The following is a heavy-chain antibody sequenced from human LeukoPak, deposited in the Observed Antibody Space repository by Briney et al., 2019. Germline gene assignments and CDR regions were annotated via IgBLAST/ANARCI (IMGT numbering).Heavy chain of an antibody. J-gene: IGHJ4*02. D-gene: IGHD5-12*01. V-gene: IGHV1-69*05. CDR2: IIPIFGTA. Sequence: ASVKASCKASGGTFSSYAISWVRQAPGQGLEWMGGIIPIFGTANYAQKFQGRVTITTDESTSTAYMELSSLRSEDTAVYYCAIPLGGYSGYDWFDYWGQGTLVTVSS. CDR3: AIPLGGYSGYDWFDY. CDR1: GGTFSSYA.